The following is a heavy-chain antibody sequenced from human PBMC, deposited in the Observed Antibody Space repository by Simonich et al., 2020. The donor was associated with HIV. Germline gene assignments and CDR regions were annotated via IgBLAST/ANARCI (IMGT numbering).Heavy chain of an antibody. CDR1: GYIFTSYG. CDR3: ARDLVGYYFDY. V-gene: IGHV1-18*01. J-gene: IGHJ4*02. Sequence: QVQLVQSGAEVKKPGASVKVSCKASGYIFTSYGISWVRQAPGQGLEWMGWIRTYPGNTTYAQKLQGSVTMTTDTSTGTAYMELRSLRSDDTAVYYCARDLVGYYFDYWGQGTLVTVSS. D-gene: IGHD3-9*01. CDR2: IRTYPGNT.